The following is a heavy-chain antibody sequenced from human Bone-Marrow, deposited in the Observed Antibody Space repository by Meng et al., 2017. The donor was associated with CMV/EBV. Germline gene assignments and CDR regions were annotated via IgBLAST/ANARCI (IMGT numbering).Heavy chain of an antibody. CDR2: ISYDGSNK. J-gene: IGHJ4*02. V-gene: IGHV3-30*04. D-gene: IGHD3-3*01. CDR1: GFTFSSYA. Sequence: GGSLRLSCAASGFTFSSYAMSWVRQAPGKGLEWVAVISYDGSNKYYADSVKGRFTISRDNSKNTLYLQMNSLRAEDTAVYYCARESYYDFWSGYYSYFDYWGQGTLVTVSS. CDR3: ARESYYDFWSGYYSYFDY.